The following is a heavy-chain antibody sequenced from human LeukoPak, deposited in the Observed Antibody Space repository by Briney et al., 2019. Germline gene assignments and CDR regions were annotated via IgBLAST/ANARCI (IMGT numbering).Heavy chain of an antibody. D-gene: IGHD3-16*01. V-gene: IGHV4-34*01. CDR1: GGSFSGYY. CDR3: ARDMSHQH. CDR2: INHSGST. Sequence: SETLSLTCAVYGGSFSGYYWSWIRQPPGKGLEWIGEINHSGSTNYNPSLKSRVTISVDTSKNQFSLKLSSVTAADTAVYYCARDMSHQHWGQGTLVTVSS. J-gene: IGHJ1*01.